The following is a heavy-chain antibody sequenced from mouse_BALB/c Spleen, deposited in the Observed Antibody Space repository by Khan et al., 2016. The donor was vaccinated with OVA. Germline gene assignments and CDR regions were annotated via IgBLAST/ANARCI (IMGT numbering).Heavy chain of an antibody. CDR1: GYSITSDYA. CDR3: ALLRPSWFPY. J-gene: IGHJ3*01. D-gene: IGHD2-4*01. CDR2: ISYSGST. V-gene: IGHV3-2*02. Sequence: EVQLQESGPGLVKPSQSLSLTCTVTGYSITSDYAWNWIRQFPGNKLEWMGYISYSGSTNYNPSLKSLISITRDTSKHRFFLQLNSVTTEDTATYYCALLRPSWFPYWGPGTLVTVSA.